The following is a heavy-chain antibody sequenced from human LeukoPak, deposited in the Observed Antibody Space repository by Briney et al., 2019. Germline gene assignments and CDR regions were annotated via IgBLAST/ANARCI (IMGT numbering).Heavy chain of an antibody. CDR2: IIPMFGTV. V-gene: IGHV1-69*13. CDR3: ARDGRSRTYYFDY. D-gene: IGHD6-13*01. Sequence: GASVKVSCKASGGTLSNYAISWVRQAPGQGLEWMGGIIPMFGTVNYAQKFQGRVTITADESMSTAYMELSSLKSEDTAVYYCARDGRSRTYYFDYWGQGTLVTVSS. J-gene: IGHJ4*02. CDR1: GGTLSNYA.